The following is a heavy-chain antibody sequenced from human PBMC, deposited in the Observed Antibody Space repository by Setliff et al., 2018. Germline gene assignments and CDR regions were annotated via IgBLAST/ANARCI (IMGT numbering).Heavy chain of an antibody. Sequence: SETLSLTCSVSGDSIFDNYWSWIRQSPGRGLEWIAYISYTGSTNYNPSLKSRVTISLDTSKNHFSLNLRSVTAADTAVYYCASNPFNSGPPYYFDYWGQGTLVTVSS. J-gene: IGHJ4*02. CDR3: ASNPFNSGPPYYFDY. D-gene: IGHD6-19*01. CDR1: GDSIFDNY. CDR2: ISYTGST. V-gene: IGHV4-59*08.